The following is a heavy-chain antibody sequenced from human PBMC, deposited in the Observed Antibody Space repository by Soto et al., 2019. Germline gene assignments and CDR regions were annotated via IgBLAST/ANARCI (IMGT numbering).Heavy chain of an antibody. CDR2: LWYDGSKK. V-gene: IGHV3-33*01. D-gene: IGHD1-20*01. CDR1: GFTFSSYG. CDR3: ERNIRYKSMDKDDAFDI. Sequence: PGGSLRLSCAASGFTFSSYGVHWVRQAPGKGLEWVALLWYDGSKKSYADSVRGRFTISRDISKSTLYLQMNSLRAEDTAVYYCERNIRYKSMDKDDAFDIWCQGKMVNVS. J-gene: IGHJ3*02.